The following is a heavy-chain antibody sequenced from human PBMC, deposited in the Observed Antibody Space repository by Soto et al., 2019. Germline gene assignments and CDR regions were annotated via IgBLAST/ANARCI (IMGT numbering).Heavy chain of an antibody. J-gene: IGHJ4*02. CDR3: AKDARVDGYWDFDY. V-gene: IGHV3-23*01. Sequence: EVQLLESGGGLVQPGGSLRLSCAASGFTFSTYSMNWVRQAPGKGLEWVSGIYGSGGGTFYADSVKGRFTISRDNSKNTLYLQMNSLRAEDTAVYYCAKDARVDGYWDFDYWCQGTLVTVSS. D-gene: IGHD5-12*01. CDR1: GFTFSTYS. CDR2: IYGSGGGT.